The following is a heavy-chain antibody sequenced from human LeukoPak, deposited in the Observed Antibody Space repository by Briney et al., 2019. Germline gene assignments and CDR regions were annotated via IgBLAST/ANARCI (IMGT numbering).Heavy chain of an antibody. Sequence: ASVKVSCKASGYPFTDYYMHWVRRAPGQGLEWMGRINPNSGGTNYALKFQGKVTMTRDTSISTAYMELRRLRSDDTAVYYCARGGVAVAGQIDYWGQGTLVTVSS. J-gene: IGHJ4*02. CDR1: GYPFTDYY. V-gene: IGHV1-2*06. D-gene: IGHD2-15*01. CDR3: ARGGVAVAGQIDY. CDR2: INPNSGGT.